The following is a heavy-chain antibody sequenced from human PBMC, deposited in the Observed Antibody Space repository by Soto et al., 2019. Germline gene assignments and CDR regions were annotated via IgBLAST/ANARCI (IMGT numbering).Heavy chain of an antibody. J-gene: IGHJ4*02. CDR3: AKSSGGSSPPTLWY. CDR2: ISYDGSNK. D-gene: IGHD6-6*01. CDR1: GFTFSSYG. Sequence: GGSLRLSCAASGFTFSSYGMHWVRQAPGKGLEWVAVISYDGSNKYYADSVKGRFTISRDNSKNTLYLQMNSLRAEDTAVYYCAKSSGGSSPPTLWYWGQGTLVPVSS. V-gene: IGHV3-30*18.